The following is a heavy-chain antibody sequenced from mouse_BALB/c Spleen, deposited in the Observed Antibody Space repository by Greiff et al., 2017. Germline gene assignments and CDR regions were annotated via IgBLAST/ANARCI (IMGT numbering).Heavy chain of an antibody. V-gene: IGHV14-1*02. Sequence: VQLKQSGAELVRPGALVKLSCKASGFNIKDYYMHWVKQRPEQGLEWIGWIDPENGNTIYDPKFQGKASITADTSSNTAYLQLSSLTSEDTAVYYCARDYYGSSFHYFDYWGQGTTLTVSS. CDR1: GFNIKDYY. CDR2: IDPENGNT. D-gene: IGHD1-1*01. J-gene: IGHJ2*01. CDR3: ARDYYGSSFHYFDY.